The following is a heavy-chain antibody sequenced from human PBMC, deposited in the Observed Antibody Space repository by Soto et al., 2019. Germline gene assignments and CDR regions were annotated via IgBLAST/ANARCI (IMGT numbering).Heavy chain of an antibody. CDR1: GGSVTSYH. D-gene: IGHD1-26*01. J-gene: IGHJ5*02. CDR3: ARDTHAGFTHYFDP. CDR2: ASYTGNT. Sequence: SETRSLTCCVSGGSVTSYHWIWIRQFPGKGLEPIPYASYTGNTHCKPSRQSRGTISLERTNNNLYHKLPSRTAAYTPGYYRARDTHAGFTHYFDPFDHGSLVTVYS. V-gene: IGHV4-59*02.